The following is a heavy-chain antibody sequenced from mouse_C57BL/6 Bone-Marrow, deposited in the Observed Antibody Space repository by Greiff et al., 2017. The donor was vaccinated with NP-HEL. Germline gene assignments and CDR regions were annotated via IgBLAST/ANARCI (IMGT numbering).Heavy chain of an antibody. V-gene: IGHV1-55*01. CDR3: ARDYDGQDY. CDR2: IYPGSGST. CDR1: GYTFTSYW. J-gene: IGHJ2*01. Sequence: QVQLQQSGAELVKPGASVKLSCKASGYTFTSYWITWVKQRPGQGLEWIGDIYPGSGSTNYNEKFKSKATLTVDTSSSTAYMQLSSLTSEDSAVYYCARDYDGQDYWGQGTTLTVSS. D-gene: IGHD2-4*01.